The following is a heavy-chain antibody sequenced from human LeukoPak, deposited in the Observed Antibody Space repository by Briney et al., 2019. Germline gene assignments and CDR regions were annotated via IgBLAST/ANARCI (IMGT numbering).Heavy chain of an antibody. V-gene: IGHV4-39*07. CDR3: ARGYRMVRGVNPDY. CDR1: GGSISSSSYY. CDR2: IYYSGST. J-gene: IGHJ4*02. D-gene: IGHD3-10*01. Sequence: PSETLSLTCTVSGGSISSSSYYWGWIRQPPGKGLEWIGSIYYSGSTYYNPSLKSRVTISVDTSKNQFSLKLSSVTAADTAVYYCARGYRMVRGVNPDYWGQGTLVTVSS.